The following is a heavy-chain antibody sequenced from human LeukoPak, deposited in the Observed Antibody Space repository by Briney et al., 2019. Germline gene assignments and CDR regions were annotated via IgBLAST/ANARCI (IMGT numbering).Heavy chain of an antibody. J-gene: IGHJ4*02. CDR2: IHSSGPT. CDR3: ARARPMGATYFGY. D-gene: IGHD1-26*01. Sequence: PSETLSLTCSVSGGSISSYYWSWVRKPAGKGLGWIGRIHSSGPTHYKPSFNSRITLSVDTPKKQFSLKLSSVTAADTAVYYCARARPMGATYFGYWGQGTLVTVSS. CDR1: GGSISSYY. V-gene: IGHV4-4*07.